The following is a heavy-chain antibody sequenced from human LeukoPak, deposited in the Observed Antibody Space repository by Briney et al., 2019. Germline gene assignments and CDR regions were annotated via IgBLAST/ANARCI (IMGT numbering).Heavy chain of an antibody. CDR3: VRTGGGYTSGWYDRGLYAFDF. CDR2: LYHFGST. Sequence: SETLSLTCDVSGYSITKNYYWGWIRQPPGKVLEWIGSLYHFGSTYYNPSLRSRVTISADTSRNQLSLRLSSVTAADTAVYYCVRTGGGYTSGWYDRGLYAFDFWGHGTKVIVSS. D-gene: IGHD6-19*01. V-gene: IGHV4-38-2*01. CDR1: GYSITKNYY. J-gene: IGHJ3*01.